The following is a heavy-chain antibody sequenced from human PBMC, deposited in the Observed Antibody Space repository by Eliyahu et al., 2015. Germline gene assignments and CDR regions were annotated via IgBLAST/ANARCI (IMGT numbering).Heavy chain of an antibody. D-gene: IGHD1-1*01. CDR1: GXSIRXSGYX. CDR3: ARLNTGGTDWVYYLDY. Sequence: QLQLQESGPGLVKPSETLSLTCTVXGXSIRXSGYXWGWXRQPPGKGLEWVGSIYYSGSTYYNPSLKSRVTISVDTSKNQFSLKLSSVTAADTAVYYCARLNTGGTDWVYYLDYWGQGTLVTVSS. CDR2: IYYSGST. J-gene: IGHJ4*02. V-gene: IGHV4-39*01.